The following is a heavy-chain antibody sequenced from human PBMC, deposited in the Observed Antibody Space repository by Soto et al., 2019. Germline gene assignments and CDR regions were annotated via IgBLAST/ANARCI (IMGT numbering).Heavy chain of an antibody. CDR2: IVPIFETL. CDR1: GATFSGYA. D-gene: IGHD6-19*01. J-gene: IGHJ4*02. V-gene: IGHV1-69*18. Sequence: QVQLVQSGAEVKKPASSVRVSCKASGATFSGYAINWVRQAPGQGLEWLGRIVPIFETLNYAERFQGRVAITADESTTTVYMELTNLTHEDTAVYYCVVMGNVAVSNPRSFDYWGQGTQVTVSS. CDR3: VVMGNVAVSNPRSFDY.